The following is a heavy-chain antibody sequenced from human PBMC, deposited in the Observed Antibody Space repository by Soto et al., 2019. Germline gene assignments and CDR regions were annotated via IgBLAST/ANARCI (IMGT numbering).Heavy chain of an antibody. CDR2: IKSKTDGGTT. J-gene: IGHJ4*02. Sequence: GGSLRLSCAASGFTFSNAWMNWVRQAPGKGLEWVGRIKSKTDGGTTDYAAPVKGRFTISRDDSKNTLYLQMNSLKTEDTAVYYCTTGPPDYYDSSGYYRNVDYWGQGTLVTVSS. CDR1: GFTFSNAW. D-gene: IGHD3-22*01. V-gene: IGHV3-15*07. CDR3: TTGPPDYYDSSGYYRNVDY.